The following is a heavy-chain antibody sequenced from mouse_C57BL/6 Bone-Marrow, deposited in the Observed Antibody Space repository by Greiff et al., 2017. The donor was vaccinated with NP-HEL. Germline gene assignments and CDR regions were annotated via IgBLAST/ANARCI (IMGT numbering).Heavy chain of an antibody. CDR2: IYPGSGNT. D-gene: IGHD2-5*01. V-gene: IGHV1-66*01. CDR1: GYSFTSYY. CDR3: ARSNLYSIDAMDY. J-gene: IGHJ4*01. Sequence: QVQLQQSGPELVKPGASVKISCKASGYSFTSYYIHWVKQRHGQGLEWIGWIYPGSGNTKYNEKFKGKATLTADTSSSTAYMQLSSLTSEDSAVYYCARSNLYSIDAMDYWGQGTSVTVSS.